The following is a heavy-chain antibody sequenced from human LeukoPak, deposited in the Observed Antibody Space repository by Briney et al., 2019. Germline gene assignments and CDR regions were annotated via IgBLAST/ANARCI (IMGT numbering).Heavy chain of an antibody. Sequence: ASVKVSCKASGYTFTGYYMHWVRQAPGQGLEWMGWINPNSGGANYAQKFQDRVTMTRDTSISTAYMELSRLRSDDTAVYYCARREQKSYYYDSGGYFQDDYWGQGTLVTVSS. CDR1: GYTFTGYY. D-gene: IGHD3-22*01. J-gene: IGHJ4*02. CDR3: ARREQKSYYYDSGGYFQDDY. CDR2: INPNSGGA. V-gene: IGHV1-2*02.